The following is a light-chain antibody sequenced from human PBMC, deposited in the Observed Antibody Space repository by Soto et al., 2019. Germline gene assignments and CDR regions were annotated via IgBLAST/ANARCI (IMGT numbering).Light chain of an antibody. CDR3: AAWDVNRSAV. CDR1: SSNIGSKF. Sequence: QSVLTQPPSISGTPGQRVTISCSGSSSNIGSKFVYWYQQLPGTAPKLLIYRDNQRPSGVPDRFSGSKSGTSASLAISGLRSEDEADYYCAAWDVNRSAVFGGGTKLTVL. CDR2: RDN. J-gene: IGLJ3*02. V-gene: IGLV1-47*01.